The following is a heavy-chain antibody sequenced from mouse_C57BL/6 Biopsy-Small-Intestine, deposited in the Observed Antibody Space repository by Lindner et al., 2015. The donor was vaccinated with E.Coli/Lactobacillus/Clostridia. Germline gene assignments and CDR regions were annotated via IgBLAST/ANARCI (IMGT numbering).Heavy chain of an antibody. Sequence: VQLQESGAELVRPGASVKLSCTASGFSIKDDYMHWVKQRPEQGLEWIGWIDPENGDTEYASKFQGKATITADTSSNTAYLQLSSLTSEDTAVYYCTTRAAQALFAYWGQGTLVTVSA. V-gene: IGHV14-4*01. D-gene: IGHD3-2*02. CDR3: TTRAAQALFAY. J-gene: IGHJ3*01. CDR1: GFSIKDDY. CDR2: IDPENGDT.